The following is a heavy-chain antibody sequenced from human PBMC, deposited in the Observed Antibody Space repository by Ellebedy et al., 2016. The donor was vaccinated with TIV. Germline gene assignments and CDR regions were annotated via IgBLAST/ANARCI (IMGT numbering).Heavy chain of an antibody. V-gene: IGHV3-30-3*01. Sequence: GESLKISCAASGFTFSSYAMHWVRQAPGKGLEWVAVISYDGDNKYYADSVKGRFTISRDNSKNTLSLQMNSLRAEDTAVYYCARGRGGEYSYWGQGTLVTVSS. CDR2: ISYDGDNK. J-gene: IGHJ4*02. CDR3: ARGRGGEYSY. CDR1: GFTFSSYA. D-gene: IGHD3-16*01.